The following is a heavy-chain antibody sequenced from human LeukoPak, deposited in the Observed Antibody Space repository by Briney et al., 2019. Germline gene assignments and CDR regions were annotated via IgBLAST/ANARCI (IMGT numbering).Heavy chain of an antibody. V-gene: IGHV1-8*01. D-gene: IGHD5-18*01. CDR3: ARMRGYTYGYWYLDL. CDR2: MNPSSGNT. Sequence: ASVKVSCKAAGYTFSSYDINWVRQAPGQGLGWMGWMNPSSGNTGYTQKFQGRVTMTRDTSISTAYMELSSLRSEDTALYYCARMRGYTYGYWYLDLWGRGTLATVSS. J-gene: IGHJ2*01. CDR1: GYTFSSYD.